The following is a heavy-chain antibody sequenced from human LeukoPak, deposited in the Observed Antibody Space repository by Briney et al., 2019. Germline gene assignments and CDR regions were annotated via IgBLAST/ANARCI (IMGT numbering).Heavy chain of an antibody. Sequence: PGGSLRLSCAASGFTLGNAWMTWVRQAPGKGLEWVGRIKSKGDGETTDYAAPVKGRFTISRDDSINTLYLQMNSLKTEDTAVYYCTTATTPLDYWGQGTLVTVSS. CDR2: IKSKGDGETT. CDR1: GFTLGNAW. J-gene: IGHJ4*02. V-gene: IGHV3-15*01. D-gene: IGHD1-1*01. CDR3: TTATTPLDY.